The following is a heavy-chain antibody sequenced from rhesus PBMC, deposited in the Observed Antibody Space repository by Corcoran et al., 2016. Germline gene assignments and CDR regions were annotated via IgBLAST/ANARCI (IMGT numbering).Heavy chain of an antibody. J-gene: IGHJ4*01. V-gene: IGHV2-95*01. Sequence: QVTLQESGSALVKPIDTLTLTCTFSGFSHITTGTGAGGICQSPGKALEWLESINWNDAKYYRTAVKSMITITMDAFKKLVFLTMTNIDPVDTATYYGARIWGPNAGYRGYYFDFWGQGVLVTVSS. CDR2: INWNDAK. CDR3: ARIWGPNAGYRGYYFDF. D-gene: IGHD3-9*01. CDR1: GFSHITTGTG.